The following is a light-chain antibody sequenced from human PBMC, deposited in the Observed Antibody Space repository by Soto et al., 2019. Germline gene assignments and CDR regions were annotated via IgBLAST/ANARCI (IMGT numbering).Light chain of an antibody. CDR3: QQYNSYST. CDR1: QAIDSW. V-gene: IGKV1D-16*01. J-gene: IGKJ5*01. CDR2: TGS. Sequence: DMQMTQSPSSVSASVGDRVTITCRASQAIDSWLAWYQQKPGEAPKLLIFTGSLLHSGVPPRFSGSGSGTEFTLTISSLQPDDFATYYCQQYNSYSTFGQGTRLE.